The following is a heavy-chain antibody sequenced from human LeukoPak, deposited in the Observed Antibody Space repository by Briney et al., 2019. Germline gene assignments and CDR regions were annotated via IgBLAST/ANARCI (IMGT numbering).Heavy chain of an antibody. V-gene: IGHV3-66*01. Sequence: GGSLRLSCAASGLTVSSNYMSWVRQAPGKGLEWVSVIYSGGSTYYADSVKGRFTISRDNSKNTVYLQMNSLRAEDTAVYYCARGSGYYYYFDYWGQGTLVTVSS. D-gene: IGHD3-22*01. CDR1: GLTVSSNY. J-gene: IGHJ4*02. CDR2: IYSGGST. CDR3: ARGSGYYYYFDY.